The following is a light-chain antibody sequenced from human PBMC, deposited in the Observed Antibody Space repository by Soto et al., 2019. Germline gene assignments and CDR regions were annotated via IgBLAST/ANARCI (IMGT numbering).Light chain of an antibody. J-gene: IGKJ1*01. Sequence: PGERATLSCRASQSVSSNLAWYQQKPGQAPRLLIYDASNRATGIPARFSGSGSGTDFTLTISSLEPEDFAVYYCQQRSNWTFGQGTKVDIK. CDR3: QQRSNWT. CDR1: QSVSSN. V-gene: IGKV3-11*01. CDR2: DAS.